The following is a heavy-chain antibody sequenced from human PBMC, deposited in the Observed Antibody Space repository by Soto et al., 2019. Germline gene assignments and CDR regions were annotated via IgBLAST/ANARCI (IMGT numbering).Heavy chain of an antibody. Sequence: EVQVVESGGGLVQPGKSLRLSCAASGILFINAWMNWVRQAPGKGLEWVGRIKSETGGGTTDYAAPVKGRFTIARDDSKNMPYLQMNSLKTEYTAVYYSTTTYTRGSFYTWGQGTLFTVSS. V-gene: IGHV3-15*07. J-gene: IGHJ5*02. CDR3: TTTYTRGSFYT. CDR1: GILFINAW. D-gene: IGHD1-26*01. CDR2: IKSETGGGTT.